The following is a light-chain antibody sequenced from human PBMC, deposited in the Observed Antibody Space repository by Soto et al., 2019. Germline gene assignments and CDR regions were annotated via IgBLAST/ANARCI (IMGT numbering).Light chain of an antibody. CDR1: QDSDKY. V-gene: IGKV1-33*01. J-gene: IGKJ4*01. Sequence: IQMSQSPSALSASVGDRVTMTCQASQDSDKYLSWYQQKPGKAPELLIYDASNLETGVPSRFSGSGSGTEFTFTISSLQPEDIATYFCQQYASLPLTFGGGTKVDI. CDR3: QQYASLPLT. CDR2: DAS.